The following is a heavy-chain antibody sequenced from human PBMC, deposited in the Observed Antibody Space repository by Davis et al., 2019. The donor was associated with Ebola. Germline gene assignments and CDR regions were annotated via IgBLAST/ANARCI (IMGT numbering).Heavy chain of an antibody. Sequence: GESLKISCAASGFTFSSYAMHWVRQAPGKGLEWVAVISYDGSNKYYADSVKGRFTISRDNSKNTLYLQMNSLRAEDTAVYYCARAHTMVRGVTEGMDVWGQGTTVTVSS. CDR1: GFTFSSYA. J-gene: IGHJ6*02. CDR3: ARAHTMVRGVTEGMDV. D-gene: IGHD3-10*01. V-gene: IGHV3-30*04. CDR2: ISYDGSNK.